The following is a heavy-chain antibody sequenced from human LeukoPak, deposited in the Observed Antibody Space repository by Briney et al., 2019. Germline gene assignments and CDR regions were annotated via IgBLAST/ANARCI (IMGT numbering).Heavy chain of an antibody. D-gene: IGHD3-10*01. Sequence: SETLSHTCTVSGGSISSSSYYWGWIRQPPGKGLEWIGSIYYSGSTYYNPSLKSRVTISVDTSKNQFSLKLSSVTAADTAVYYCARSSAVARSPQMKWGQGTLVTVSS. CDR3: ARSSAVARSPQMK. CDR1: GGSISSSSYY. CDR2: IYYSGST. V-gene: IGHV4-39*01. J-gene: IGHJ4*02.